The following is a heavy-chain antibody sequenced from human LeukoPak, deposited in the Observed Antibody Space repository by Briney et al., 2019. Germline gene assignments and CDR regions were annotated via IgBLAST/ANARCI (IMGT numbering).Heavy chain of an antibody. D-gene: IGHD5-18*01. Sequence: GGSLRLSCAASGFTFDDYGMSWVRQAPGKGLEWVANIKKDGSEKYYVDSVKGRFTISRDNAKTSLYLQMNSLRAEDTAVYYCARDLSGITGYTYGRGIDYWGQGTLVTVSS. CDR3: ARDLSGITGYTYGRGIDY. V-gene: IGHV3-7*01. J-gene: IGHJ4*02. CDR1: GFTFDDYG. CDR2: IKKDGSEK.